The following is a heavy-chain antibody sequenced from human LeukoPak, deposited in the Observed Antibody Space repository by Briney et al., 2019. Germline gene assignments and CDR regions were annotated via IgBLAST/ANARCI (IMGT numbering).Heavy chain of an antibody. Sequence: PGGSLRLSCAASGFTFSSYAMSWVRQAPGKGLEWVSAICGSGGSTYYADSVRGRGTISRDNSKDTMYLQMNSLRAEDTAVYYCATPDNSWSFDYWGQGTLVTVSS. J-gene: IGHJ4*02. CDR1: GFTFSSYA. V-gene: IGHV3-23*01. D-gene: IGHD6-13*01. CDR2: ICGSGGST. CDR3: ATPDNSWSFDY.